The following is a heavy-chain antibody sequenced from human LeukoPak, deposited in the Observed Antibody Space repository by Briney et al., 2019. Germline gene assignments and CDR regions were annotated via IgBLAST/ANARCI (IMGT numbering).Heavy chain of an antibody. Sequence: ASVKVSGKASGYTFTYYYVHWVRQAPGQGLEWMGCISPNSGGTHYAQKFQGRVTMTRDTSITTAYMELSRLRSDDTAVYFCARLPYDEPDYWGQGTLVTVSS. V-gene: IGHV1-2*02. CDR1: GYTFTYYY. CDR3: ARLPYDEPDY. D-gene: IGHD3-3*01. CDR2: ISPNSGGT. J-gene: IGHJ4*02.